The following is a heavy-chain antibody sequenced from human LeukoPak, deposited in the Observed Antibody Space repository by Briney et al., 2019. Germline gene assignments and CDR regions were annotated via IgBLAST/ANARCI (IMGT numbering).Heavy chain of an antibody. CDR1: GFTVSSNY. V-gene: IGHV3-53*01. D-gene: IGHD3-16*01. J-gene: IGHJ4*02. Sequence: GGSLRLSCAASGFTVSSNYMSWVRQAPGKGLEWVSVIYSGGSTYYADSVKGRFTISRDNSKNTLYLQMNSLRAEDTAVYYCARMMGGSYWDYWGQGTLVTVSS. CDR3: ARMMGGSYWDY. CDR2: IYSGGST.